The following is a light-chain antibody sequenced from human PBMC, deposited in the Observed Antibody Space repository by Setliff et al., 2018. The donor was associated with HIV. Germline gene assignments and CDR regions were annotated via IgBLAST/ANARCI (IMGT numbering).Light chain of an antibody. V-gene: IGLV2-14*03. J-gene: IGLJ1*01. CDR3: MSYLSTNSYV. CDR1: SSDIGTYDR. CDR2: DVI. Sequence: SVLTQPASVSGTPGQSITISCTGSSSDIGTYDRVSWYQQRPAGGPRLIIYDVIHRPSGVPHRFSGSKSGNTASLTISGLQTEDEADYYCMSYLSTNSYVFGTGTKV.